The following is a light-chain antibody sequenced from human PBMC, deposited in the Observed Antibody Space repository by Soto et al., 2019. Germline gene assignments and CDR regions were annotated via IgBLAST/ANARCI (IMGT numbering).Light chain of an antibody. CDR3: QHYYNLPPFT. J-gene: IGKJ3*01. Sequence: DIQMTQSPSSLSASVGDRVTITCQASQDIRKYLNWYQQKPGRAPKLLIYGASNLETGVPSRFSGSGYGTDFTFTISSLQPEDIATYYCQHYYNLPPFTFGPGTKVAIK. CDR2: GAS. CDR1: QDIRKY. V-gene: IGKV1-33*01.